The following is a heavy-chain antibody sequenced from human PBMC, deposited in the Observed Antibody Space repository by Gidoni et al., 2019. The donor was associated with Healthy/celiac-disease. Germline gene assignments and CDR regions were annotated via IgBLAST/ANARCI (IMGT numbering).Heavy chain of an antibody. V-gene: IGHV4-34*01. D-gene: IGHD3-22*01. J-gene: IGHJ4*02. CDR1: GGSFSGYY. CDR2: INHSGST. CDR3: ARGREPPLLPITMIVVGGNFFDY. Sequence: QVQLQQWGAGLLKPSETLSLTCAVYGGSFSGYYWSWIRQPPGKGLEWIGEINHSGSTNYNPSLKSRVTISVDTSKNQFSLKLSSVTAADTAVYYCARGREPPLLPITMIVVGGNFFDYWGQGTLVTVSS.